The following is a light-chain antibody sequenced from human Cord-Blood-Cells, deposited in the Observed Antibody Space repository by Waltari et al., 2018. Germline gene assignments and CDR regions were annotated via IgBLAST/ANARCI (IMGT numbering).Light chain of an antibody. J-gene: IGKJ4*01. CDR1: QSVSSSY. Sequence: ELVLTQSPGTMSLSQGERATLSCRAGQSVSSSYLAWSQQNPGQAPRLRIYGASSRATGIPDRFSGSGSGTDFTLTISRLEPEDFAVYYCQQYGSSPLTFGGGTKVEIK. CDR2: GAS. V-gene: IGKV3-20*01. CDR3: QQYGSSPLT.